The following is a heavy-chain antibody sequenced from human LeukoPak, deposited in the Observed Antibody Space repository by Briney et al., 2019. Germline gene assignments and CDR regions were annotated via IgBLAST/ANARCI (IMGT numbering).Heavy chain of an antibody. Sequence: PGGSLRLSCAASGFTFSSYSMNWVRQAPGKGLEWVSSISSSSSYIYYADSVKGRFTISRDNSKNTLYLQMNSLRAEDTAVYYCARGGSSWDFAFDIWGQGTMVTVSS. V-gene: IGHV3-21*01. CDR2: ISSSSSYI. J-gene: IGHJ3*02. CDR3: ARGGSSWDFAFDI. D-gene: IGHD6-13*01. CDR1: GFTFSSYS.